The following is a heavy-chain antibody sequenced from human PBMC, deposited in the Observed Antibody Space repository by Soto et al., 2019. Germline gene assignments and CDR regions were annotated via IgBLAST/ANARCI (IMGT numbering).Heavy chain of an antibody. CDR3: ARVLSSSWKGDAFDI. CDR2: IDYSWST. CDR1: GGSITSGGYY. Sequence: PSETLSLTSTVSGGSITSGGYYWSSIRQHPGKGLEWIGYIDYSWSTYYNPSLKSRVTRPVDTSKNQFSRKLSSETAADTAVYYCARVLSSSWKGDAFDIWGQGTMVTVSS. D-gene: IGHD6-13*01. V-gene: IGHV4-31*03. J-gene: IGHJ3*02.